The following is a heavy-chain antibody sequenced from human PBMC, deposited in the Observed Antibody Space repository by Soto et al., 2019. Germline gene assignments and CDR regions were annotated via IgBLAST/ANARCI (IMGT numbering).Heavy chain of an antibody. CDR2: VYYSGGT. J-gene: IGHJ5*02. Sequence: SETLSLTCDVSGGSIDNSHSFWGWVRQPPGRGLEFLGSVYYSGGTYYNPSLKSRVTISADTSENKFSLTLKSVTAADTAVYFCARDFERSAIGPWGQGTSVTVSS. CDR1: GGSIDNSHSF. V-gene: IGHV4-39*07. D-gene: IGHD3-9*01. CDR3: ARDFERSAIGP.